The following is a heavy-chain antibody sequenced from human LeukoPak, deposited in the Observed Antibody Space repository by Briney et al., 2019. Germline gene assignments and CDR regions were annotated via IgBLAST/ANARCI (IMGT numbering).Heavy chain of an antibody. CDR3: ARDVSGRDDF. Sequence: GGSLRLSCAASGFTFSSYWMHWVRQAPGKGLVWVSHINSDGSTTNYADSVKGRFTISRDNAKNTLFLQMNSLRVEDTAVYYCARDVSGRDDFWGQGTLVTVSS. D-gene: IGHD6-25*01. CDR1: GFTFSSYW. CDR2: INSDGSTT. V-gene: IGHV3-74*01. J-gene: IGHJ4*02.